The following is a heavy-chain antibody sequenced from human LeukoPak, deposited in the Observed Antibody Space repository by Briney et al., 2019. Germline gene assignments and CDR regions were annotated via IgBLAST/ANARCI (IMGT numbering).Heavy chain of an antibody. J-gene: IGHJ4*02. CDR2: IYYSRST. Sequence: SETLSLTCTVSGGSISSYYWSWIRQPPGKGLEWIGYIYYSRSTNYNPSLKSRVTISVDTSKNQFSPKLSFVTAADTAVYYCARARSGSYTYFDHWGQGTLVTVSS. D-gene: IGHD1-26*01. CDR1: GGSISSYY. CDR3: ARARSGSYTYFDH. V-gene: IGHV4-59*01.